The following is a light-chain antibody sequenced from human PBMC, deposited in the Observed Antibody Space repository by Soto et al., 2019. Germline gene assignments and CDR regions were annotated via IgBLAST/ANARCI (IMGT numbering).Light chain of an antibody. CDR1: SSDVGSYNY. V-gene: IGLV2-14*01. CDR3: SSYTSTSTYV. J-gene: IGLJ1*01. CDR2: EVS. Sequence: QSVLTQPASVSGPPGQSITISCTGTSSDVGSYNYVSWYQQHPGKAPKLMIYEVSNRPSGVSHRFSGSKSGNTASLTISGLQAEDETIYYCSSYTSTSTYVFGTGTKLTVL.